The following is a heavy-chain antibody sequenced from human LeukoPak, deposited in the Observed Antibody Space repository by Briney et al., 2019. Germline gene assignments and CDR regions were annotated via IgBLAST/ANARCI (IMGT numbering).Heavy chain of an antibody. V-gene: IGHV4-39*07. CDR3: ARVFDS. Sequence: ASETLSLTCTVSGGSVSTSDYYWGWIRQSPVKGLEWIGDVFYTGKTNYNPSLRGRATISIDTSKNQVSLKLTYVTAADTAVYYCARVFDSWGQGTLVTVSS. CDR2: VFYTGKT. J-gene: IGHJ4*02. CDR1: GGSVSTSDYY.